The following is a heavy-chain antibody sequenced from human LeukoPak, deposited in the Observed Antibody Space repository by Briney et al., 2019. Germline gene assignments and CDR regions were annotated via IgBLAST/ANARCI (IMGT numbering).Heavy chain of an antibody. CDR3: ARGIGYDSGSYLYY. D-gene: IGHD3-10*01. CDR1: GGSFNDYY. J-gene: IGHJ4*02. V-gene: IGHV4-34*01. Sequence: SETLSLTCAVYGGSFNDYYWTWIRQPPGKGLEWIGEINHSGSTNYNPSLKSRVTISVDTSKNQFSLKLSSVTAADTAVYYCARGIGYDSGSYLYYWGQGALVTVSS. CDR2: INHSGST.